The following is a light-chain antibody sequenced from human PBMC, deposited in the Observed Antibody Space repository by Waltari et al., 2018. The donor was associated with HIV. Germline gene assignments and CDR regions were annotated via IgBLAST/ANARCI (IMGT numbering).Light chain of an antibody. J-gene: IGKJ4*01. CDR2: DAS. V-gene: IGKV3-11*01. CDR3: QQRSDRPRLT. CDR1: QSVSSI. Sequence: EIALTQSQATLSLSLGSRATILCRASQSVSSILDWFQQKPGQAPRLLIYDASTRATGIRARFSGSGSGTDFTLTISSLEPEDFAVYYCQQRSDRPRLTFGGGTKVEIK.